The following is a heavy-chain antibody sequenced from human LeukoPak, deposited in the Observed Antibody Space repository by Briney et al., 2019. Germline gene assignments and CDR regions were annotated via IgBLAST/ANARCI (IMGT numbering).Heavy chain of an antibody. D-gene: IGHD3-10*01. CDR2: ISYDGSNK. J-gene: IGHJ4*02. Sequence: GRSLRLSCAASGFTFSSYGMHWVRQAPGKGLEWVAVISYDGSNKYYADSVKGRFTISRDNSKNTLYLQMNSLRAEDTAVYYCAKVLDYYGSGSYYYWGQGTLVTVSS. CDR1: GFTFSSYG. CDR3: AKVLDYYGSGSYYY. V-gene: IGHV3-30*18.